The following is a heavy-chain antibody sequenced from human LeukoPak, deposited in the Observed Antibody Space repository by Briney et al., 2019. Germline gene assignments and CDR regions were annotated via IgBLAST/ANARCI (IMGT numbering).Heavy chain of an antibody. CDR3: ARVKDYYGSGSSYYYYGMDV. CDR1: GGTFSSYA. J-gene: IGHJ6*04. V-gene: IGHV1-69*01. D-gene: IGHD3-10*01. Sequence: GSSAKVSCKAPGGTFSSYAISWVRQAPGQGLEWMGGIIPIFGTANYAQKFQGRVTITADESTSTAYMELSSLRSEDTAVYYCARVKDYYGSGSSYYYYGMDVWGKGTTVTVSS. CDR2: IIPIFGTA.